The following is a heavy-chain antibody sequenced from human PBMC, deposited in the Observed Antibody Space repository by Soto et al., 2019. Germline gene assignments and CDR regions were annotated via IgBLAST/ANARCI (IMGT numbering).Heavy chain of an antibody. D-gene: IGHD3-3*01. Sequence: QEQLQESGPRLVKPSETLSLTCSVSGGSISNYHWSWIRQPPGKGLEWIGYISYTGSTNYSPSLKSRVTMLVATSKKQFSLKLSSVTAADTAVYYCARVAADAYWSGYDDYWGQGTLVTVSS. CDR1: GGSISNYH. J-gene: IGHJ4*02. CDR3: ARVAADAYWSGYDDY. CDR2: ISYTGST. V-gene: IGHV4-59*01.